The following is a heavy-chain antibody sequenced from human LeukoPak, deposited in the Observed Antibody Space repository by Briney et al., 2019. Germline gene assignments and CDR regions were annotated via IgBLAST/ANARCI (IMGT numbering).Heavy chain of an antibody. V-gene: IGHV4-39*01. CDR3: ARTSSGYYGFAFDI. J-gene: IGHJ3*02. Sequence: SETLSLTCTVSGGSISSSSYYWGWIRQPPGKGPEWIGSIYYSGSTYYNPSLKSRVTISVDTSKNQFSLKLSSVTAADTAVYYCARTSSGYYGFAFDIWGQGTMVTVSS. CDR2: IYYSGST. D-gene: IGHD3-22*01. CDR1: GGSISSSSYY.